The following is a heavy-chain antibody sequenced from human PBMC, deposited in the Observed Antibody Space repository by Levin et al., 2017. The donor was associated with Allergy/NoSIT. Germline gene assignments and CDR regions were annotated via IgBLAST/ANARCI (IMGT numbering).Heavy chain of an antibody. D-gene: IGHD6-19*01. V-gene: IGHV3-23*01. J-gene: IGHJ4*02. Sequence: GGSLRLSCAASGFTFNSYAMSWVRQAPGKGLEWVSSISGSGGNIYYTVSVKGRFTISRDNSKNTLYLQMNSLRAEDTATYFCAKGEYSSGWYDSCFDYWGQGTLVTVSS. CDR2: ISGSGGNI. CDR1: GFTFNSYA. CDR3: AKGEYSSGWYDSCFDY.